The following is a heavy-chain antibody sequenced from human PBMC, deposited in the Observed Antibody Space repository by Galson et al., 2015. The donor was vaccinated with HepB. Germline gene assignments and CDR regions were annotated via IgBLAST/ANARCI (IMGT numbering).Heavy chain of an antibody. J-gene: IGHJ4*02. CDR1: GFTFSSYA. V-gene: IGHV3-23*01. D-gene: IGHD3-3*01. CDR2: ISGSGGST. CDR3: AKGPYITIFGVVIMRYFDY. Sequence: SLRLSCAASGFTFSSYAMSWVRQAPGKGLEWVSAISGSGGSTYYADSVKGRFTISRDNSKNTLYLQMNSLRAEDTAVYYCAKGPYITIFGVVIMRYFDYWGQGTLVTVSS.